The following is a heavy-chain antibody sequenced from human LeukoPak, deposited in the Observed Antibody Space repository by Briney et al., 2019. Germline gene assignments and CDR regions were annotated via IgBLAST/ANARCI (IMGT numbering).Heavy chain of an antibody. D-gene: IGHD3-10*01. J-gene: IGHJ5*02. V-gene: IGHV1-8*02. CDR1: GYTFTGYY. Sequence: ASVKVSCKASGYTFTGYYMHWVRQATGQGLEWMGWMNPNSGNTGYAQKFQGRVTMTRNTSISTAYMELSSLRSEDTAVYYCARGIVVRGSNTWGQGTLVTVSS. CDR2: MNPNSGNT. CDR3: ARGIVVRGSNT.